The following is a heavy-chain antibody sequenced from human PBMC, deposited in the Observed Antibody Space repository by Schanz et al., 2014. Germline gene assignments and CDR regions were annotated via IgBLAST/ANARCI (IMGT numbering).Heavy chain of an antibody. V-gene: IGHV3-NL1*01. CDR2: IGVDGTTT. CDR3: TADLWFGAVWGVW. J-gene: IGHJ4*02. Sequence: VQLVESGGGVVQPGRSLRLSCAASGFTLSSYGMHWLRQAPGKGLEWVSVIGVDGTTTYYADSVKGRFTISRDNSKNTLYLQMNSLQTEDTAVYYCTADLWFGAVWGVWWGQGTLVTVSS. D-gene: IGHD3-10*01. CDR1: GFTLSSYG.